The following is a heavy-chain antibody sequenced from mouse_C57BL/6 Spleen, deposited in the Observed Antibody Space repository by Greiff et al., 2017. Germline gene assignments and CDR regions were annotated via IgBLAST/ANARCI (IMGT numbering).Heavy chain of an antibody. V-gene: IGHV5-6*01. CDR1: GFTFSSYG. CDR3: ARHENYDYADALYFDY. J-gene: IGHJ2*01. D-gene: IGHD2-4*01. Sequence: EVKVVESGGDLVKPGGSLKLSCAASGFTFSSYGMSWVRQTPDKRLEWVATISSGGSYTYYPDSVKGRFTISRDNAKNTLYLQMRSLKSEDTAMYYCARHENYDYADALYFDYWGQGTTLTVSS. CDR2: ISSGGSYT.